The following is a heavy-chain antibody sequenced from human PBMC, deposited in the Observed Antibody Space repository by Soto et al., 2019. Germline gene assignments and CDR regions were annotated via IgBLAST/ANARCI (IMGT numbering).Heavy chain of an antibody. V-gene: IGHV3-23*01. J-gene: IGHJ6*02. D-gene: IGHD3-22*01. CDR3: ARVNGYYYYGMDV. Sequence: PGGSVRLSCAGSGFIFSSYAMTWVRQAPWKGLEWVSSISGSGDTTYYADSVRGRFIISTDNSKNTLCLQMNSLRAEDTAVYYCARVNGYYYYGMDVWGQGTTVTVSS. CDR2: ISGSGDTT. CDR1: GFIFSSYA.